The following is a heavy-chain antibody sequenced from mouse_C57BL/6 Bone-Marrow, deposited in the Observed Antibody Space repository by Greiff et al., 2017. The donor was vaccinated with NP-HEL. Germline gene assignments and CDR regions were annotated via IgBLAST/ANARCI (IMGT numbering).Heavy chain of an antibody. CDR2: ISSGGDYI. J-gene: IGHJ1*03. D-gene: IGHD1-1*01. V-gene: IGHV5-9-1*02. CDR1: GFTFGSYA. Sequence: EVKVVESGEGLVKPGGSLKLSCAASGFTFGSYAMSWVRQTPEKRLEWVAYISSGGDYIYYADTVKGRFTISRANARNTLYLQMSSLKSEDTAMYYCTRDHYGSSHWYVDVWGTGTTVTVSS. CDR3: TRDHYGSSHWYVDV.